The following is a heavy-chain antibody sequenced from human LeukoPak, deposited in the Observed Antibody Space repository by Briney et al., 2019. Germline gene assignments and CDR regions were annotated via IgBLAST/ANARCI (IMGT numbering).Heavy chain of an antibody. CDR2: ISWNSGSI. Sequence: PGRSLRLSCAASGFTFDDYAMHWVRQAPGKGLEWVSGISWNSGSIGYADSVKGRFTISRDNAKNSLYLQMNSLRAEDTALYYCAKDLYGGNSGWFDPWGQGTLVTVSS. CDR1: GFTFDDYA. J-gene: IGHJ5*02. D-gene: IGHD4-23*01. CDR3: AKDLYGGNSGWFDP. V-gene: IGHV3-9*01.